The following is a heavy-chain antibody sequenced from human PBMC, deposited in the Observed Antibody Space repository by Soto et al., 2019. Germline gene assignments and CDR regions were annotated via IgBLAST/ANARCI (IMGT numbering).Heavy chain of an antibody. Sequence: SVKVSCKASGGTFSSYTISWVRQAPGQGLEWMGRIIPILGIANYAQKFQGRVTITADKSTSTAYMELSSLRSEDTAVYYCATDTVPAYSGYDYNWFDPWGQGTLVTVSS. CDR1: GGTFSSYT. J-gene: IGHJ5*02. V-gene: IGHV1-69*04. CDR3: ATDTVPAYSGYDYNWFDP. CDR2: IIPILGIA. D-gene: IGHD5-12*01.